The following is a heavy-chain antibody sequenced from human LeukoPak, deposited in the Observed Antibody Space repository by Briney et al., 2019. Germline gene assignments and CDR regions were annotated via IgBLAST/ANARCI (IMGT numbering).Heavy chain of an antibody. CDR1: GFTFDTYN. D-gene: IGHD2-21*01. V-gene: IGHV3-21*01. J-gene: IGHJ6*03. CDR3: ARYSEVYYVDV. Sequence: GGSLRLSCAASGFTFDTYNFNWVRQDPGKGLEWVATIRSYSSYIHYGDSVKGRFTISRDDAERSVYLQMDNVRVEDTAVYFCARYSEVYYVDVWGTGTTVTVSS. CDR2: IRSYSSYI.